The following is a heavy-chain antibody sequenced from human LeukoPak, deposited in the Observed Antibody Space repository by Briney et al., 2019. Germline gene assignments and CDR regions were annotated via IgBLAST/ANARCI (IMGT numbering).Heavy chain of an antibody. Sequence: PGGSLRLSCAASGFTFSSYAVSWVRQAPGKGLEWVSAISGSGGSTYYADSVKGRFAISRDNSKNTLYLQMNSLRAEDTAVYYCAKSVDTAMVPPFDYWGQGTLVTVSS. V-gene: IGHV3-23*01. CDR3: AKSVDTAMVPPFDY. CDR2: ISGSGGST. D-gene: IGHD5-18*01. CDR1: GFTFSSYA. J-gene: IGHJ4*02.